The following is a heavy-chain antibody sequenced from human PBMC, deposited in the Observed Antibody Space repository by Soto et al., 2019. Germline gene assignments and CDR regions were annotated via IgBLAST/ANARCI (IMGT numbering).Heavy chain of an antibody. D-gene: IGHD2-15*01. CDR3: ARDNGYCSGGSCSTDYYYYGMDV. CDR2: IYYSGST. J-gene: IGHJ6*02. CDR1: GGSISSYY. V-gene: IGHV4-59*01. Sequence: SETLSLTCTVSGGSISSYYWSWIRQPPGKGLEWIGYIYYSGSTNYSPSLKSRVTISVDTSKNQFSLKLSSVTAADTAVYYCARDNGYCSGGSCSTDYYYYGMDVWGQGTTVTVSS.